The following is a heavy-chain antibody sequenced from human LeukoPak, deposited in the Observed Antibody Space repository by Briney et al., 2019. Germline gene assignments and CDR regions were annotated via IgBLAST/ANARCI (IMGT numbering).Heavy chain of an antibody. J-gene: IGHJ4*02. Sequence: GASVMVSCKASGYSFTKYGISWVRQAPGQGLEWMGWISTYDGATNLAQKVQDRFTMTTATSSSTAYMELRNLRSDDTAVYYCAREGMARGVFYDYWDQGTLVTVSS. CDR1: GYSFTKYG. CDR2: ISTYDGAT. V-gene: IGHV1-18*04. CDR3: AREGMARGVFYDY. D-gene: IGHD3-10*01.